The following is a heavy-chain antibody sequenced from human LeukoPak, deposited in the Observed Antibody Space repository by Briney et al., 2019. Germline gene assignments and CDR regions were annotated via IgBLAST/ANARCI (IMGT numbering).Heavy chain of an antibody. CDR1: GGSVSSGSYY. CDR3: ARGGASSIPLDY. Sequence: KASETLSLTCTVSGGSVSSGSYYWSWIRQPPGKGPEWIGHTSNSGSTYYSPSLSSRVTISLDTSKNQFSLKLRSVTAADTAVYYCARGGASSIPLDYWGRGTLVTVSS. CDR2: TSNSGST. D-gene: IGHD1-26*01. J-gene: IGHJ4*02. V-gene: IGHV4-61*01.